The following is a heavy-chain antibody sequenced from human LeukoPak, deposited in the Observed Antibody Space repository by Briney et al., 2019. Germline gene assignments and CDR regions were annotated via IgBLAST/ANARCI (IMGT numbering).Heavy chain of an antibody. J-gene: IGHJ4*02. D-gene: IGHD4-11*01. V-gene: IGHV4-59*12. CDR1: GGSISSYY. CDR3: AREWGQGDYSNYRFDY. Sequence: SETLSLTCTVSGGSISSYYWSWIRQPPGKGLEWIGYIYYSGSTNYNPSLKSRVTISVDTSKNQFSLKLSSVTAADTAVYYCAREWGQGDYSNYRFDYWGQGTLVTVSS. CDR2: IYYSGST.